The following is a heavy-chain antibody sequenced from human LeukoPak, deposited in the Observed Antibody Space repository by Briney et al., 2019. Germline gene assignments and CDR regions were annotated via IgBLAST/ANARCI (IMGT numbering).Heavy chain of an antibody. CDR3: ARDQFGSIDY. CDR2: ISKDERIK. CDR1: GFTFDDYA. D-gene: IGHD3-10*01. V-gene: IGHV3-30*04. J-gene: IGHJ4*02. Sequence: GRSLRLSCAASGFTFDDYAMHWVRQAPGKGLECVALISKDERIKNYADSVEGRFTISRDNSKNALFLQMNSLRADDTAVYYCARDQFGSIDYWGQGTLVTVSS.